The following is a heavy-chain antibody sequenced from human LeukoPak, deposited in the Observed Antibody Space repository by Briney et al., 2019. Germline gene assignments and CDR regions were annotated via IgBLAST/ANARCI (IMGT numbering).Heavy chain of an antibody. CDR3: ARDLTDYDSSGYSDAFDI. Sequence: ASVKVSCKASGYTFTSYYMHWVRQAPGQGLEWMGIINPSGGSTSYAQKFQSRVTMTRDTSTSTVYMELSSLRSEDTAVYYCARDLTDYDSSGYSDAFDIWGQGTMVTVSS. CDR2: INPSGGST. D-gene: IGHD3-22*01. V-gene: IGHV1-46*01. J-gene: IGHJ3*02. CDR1: GYTFTSYY.